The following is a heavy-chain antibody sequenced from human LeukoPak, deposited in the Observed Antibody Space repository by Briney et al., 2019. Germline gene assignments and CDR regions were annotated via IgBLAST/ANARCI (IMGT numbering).Heavy chain of an antibody. D-gene: IGHD6-13*01. CDR3: ARTAGYSTASYDG. CDR1: GDSISTYY. V-gene: IGHV4-59*01. Sequence: SETLSLTCTVSGDSISTYYWSWIRQPAGKGLEWIGYIYYTVTTHYNPSLKSRVTISVDTSKNQFSLTLSSVTASDTATYYCARTAGYSTASYDGWGQGTLVTVSS. J-gene: IGHJ4*02. CDR2: IYYTVTT.